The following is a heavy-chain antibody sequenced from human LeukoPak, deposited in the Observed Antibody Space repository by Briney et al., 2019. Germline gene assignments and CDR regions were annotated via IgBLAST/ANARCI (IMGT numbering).Heavy chain of an antibody. CDR3: ARGVTIFGVVIVGAFDI. CDR1: GGSISSYY. Sequence: SETLSLACTVSGGSISSYYWSWIRQPAGKGLEWIGRIYTSGSTNYNPSLKSRVTMSVDTSKNQFSLKLSSVTAADTAVYYCARGVTIFGVVIVGAFDIWGQGTMVTVSS. V-gene: IGHV4-4*07. CDR2: IYTSGST. J-gene: IGHJ3*02. D-gene: IGHD3-3*01.